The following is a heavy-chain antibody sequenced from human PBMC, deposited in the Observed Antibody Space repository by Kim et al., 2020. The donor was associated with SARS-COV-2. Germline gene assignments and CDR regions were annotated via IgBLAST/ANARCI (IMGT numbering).Heavy chain of an antibody. V-gene: IGHV1-8*01. Sequence: GYAQKFQRRVPMTRNTSITTAYMEMSGMRSEDTAVYYCTRAGYRRSYFDYWGQGTLVTVSS. D-gene: IGHD2-15*01. J-gene: IGHJ4*02. CDR3: TRAGYRRSYFDY.